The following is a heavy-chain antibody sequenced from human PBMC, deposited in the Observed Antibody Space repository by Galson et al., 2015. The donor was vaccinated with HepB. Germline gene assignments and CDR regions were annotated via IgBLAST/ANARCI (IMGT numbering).Heavy chain of an antibody. CDR2: IYWDADK. D-gene: IGHD3-22*01. Sequence: PALVKPTQTLTLTCTFSGFSLSTSGMCVSWIRQPPGKALEWLALIYWDADKYYSTSLKTRLTISQDTSKNQVVLTMTNMDPVDTATYYFARGELSGYYDYWGQGTLVTVSS. V-gene: IGHV2-70*01. J-gene: IGHJ4*02. CDR1: GFSLSTSGMC. CDR3: ARGELSGYYDY.